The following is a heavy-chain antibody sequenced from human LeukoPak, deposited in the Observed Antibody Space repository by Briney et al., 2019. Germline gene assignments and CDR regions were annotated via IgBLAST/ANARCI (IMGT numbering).Heavy chain of an antibody. D-gene: IGHD5-24*01. V-gene: IGHV4-39*07. CDR3: AIMDLYSDGYNYDY. J-gene: IGHJ4*02. CDR2: IYYSGST. Sequence: SETLSLTCTVSGGSISSSSYYWGWIRQPPGKGLEWIGSIYYSGSTYYNPSLKSRVTISVDTSKNQFSLKLSSVTAADTAVYYCAIMDLYSDGYNYDYWGQGTLVTVSS. CDR1: GGSISSSSYY.